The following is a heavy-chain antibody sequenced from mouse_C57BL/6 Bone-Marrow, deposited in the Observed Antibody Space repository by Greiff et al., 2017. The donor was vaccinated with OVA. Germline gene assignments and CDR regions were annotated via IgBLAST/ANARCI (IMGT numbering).Heavy chain of an antibody. CDR3: ARRDTTVVGDY. J-gene: IGHJ2*01. CDR1: GYTFTDYY. V-gene: IGHV1-19*01. Sequence: EVKLQQSGPVLVKPGASVKMSCKASGYTFTDYYMNWVKQSHGKSLEWIGVINPYNGGTSYNQKFKGKATLTVDKSSSTAYMELNSLTSEDSAVYYCARRDTTVVGDYWGQGTTLTVSS. D-gene: IGHD1-1*01. CDR2: INPYNGGT.